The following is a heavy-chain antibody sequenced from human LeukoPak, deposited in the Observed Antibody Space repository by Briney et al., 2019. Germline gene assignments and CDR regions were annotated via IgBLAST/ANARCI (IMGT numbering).Heavy chain of an antibody. CDR2: ISYSGIT. Sequence: SETLSLTCNVSGGSISSHYWSWIRQPPGKGLEWIGYISYSGITNYNASLRSRVTISVDTSKNQFSLKLTSVTAADTAVYYCATHFSGYYKYYFDDWGQGTPFTVSS. CDR3: ATHFSGYYKYYFDD. CDR1: GGSISSHY. D-gene: IGHD3-3*01. V-gene: IGHV4-59*08. J-gene: IGHJ4*02.